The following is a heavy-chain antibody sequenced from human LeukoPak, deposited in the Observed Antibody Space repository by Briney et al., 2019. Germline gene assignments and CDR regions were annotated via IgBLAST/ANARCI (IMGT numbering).Heavy chain of an antibody. J-gene: IGHJ4*02. V-gene: IGHV4-59*11. Sequence: SETLSLTCAFSGASIRNHYWSLIRQPPGGRLEWIGYIFDNGKTDYNPSLKSRLTMSIDTSRNKFSLKLTSVTAADTAVYFCATRLADTTCYGVFECWSQGMMVTVS. CDR2: IFDNGKT. CDR1: GASIRNHY. D-gene: IGHD3-16*01. CDR3: ATRLADTTCYGVFEC.